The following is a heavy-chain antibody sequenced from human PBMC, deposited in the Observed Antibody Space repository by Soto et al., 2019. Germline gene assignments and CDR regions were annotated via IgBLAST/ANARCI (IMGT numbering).Heavy chain of an antibody. CDR2: INAGNGNT. CDR3: ARDVIPIWNWFDP. Sequence: GASVKVSCKASGYTFTSYAMHWVRQAPGQRLEWMGWINAGNGNTKYSQKFQGRVTITRDTSASTAYMELSSLRSEDTAVYYCARDVIPIWNWFDPWGQGTLVTVSS. CDR1: GYTFTSYA. J-gene: IGHJ5*02. D-gene: IGHD2-21*01. V-gene: IGHV1-3*01.